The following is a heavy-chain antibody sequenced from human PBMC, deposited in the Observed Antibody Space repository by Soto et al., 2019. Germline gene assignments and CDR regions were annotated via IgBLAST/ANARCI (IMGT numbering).Heavy chain of an antibody. J-gene: IGHJ6*01. Sequence: QVQLQESGPGLVKPSQTLSLTCTVSGGSISSGGYYWSWIRQHPGKGLEWIGYIYYSGSTYYNPXXKIRVTISVDXXTXQXXLKLSSVTAADTAVYYCARDPGSGWANYYYCGMDVCGQGTTVTVSS. CDR1: GGSISSGGYY. V-gene: IGHV4-31*03. D-gene: IGHD6-19*01. CDR3: ARDPGSGWANYYYCGMDV. CDR2: IYYSGST.